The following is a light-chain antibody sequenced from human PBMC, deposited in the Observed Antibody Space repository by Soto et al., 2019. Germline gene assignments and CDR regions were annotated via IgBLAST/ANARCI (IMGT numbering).Light chain of an antibody. CDR2: DAS. V-gene: IGKV3-20*01. CDR1: QSVSSN. CDR3: QQYGSSRT. Sequence: EIVMTQSPATLSVSPGERATLSCRASQSVSSNLAWYQQKVGQAPRVLIYDASTRATGIPGRFSGSGSGTDFTLTISRLEPEDFAVYYCQQYGSSRTFGQGTK. J-gene: IGKJ1*01.